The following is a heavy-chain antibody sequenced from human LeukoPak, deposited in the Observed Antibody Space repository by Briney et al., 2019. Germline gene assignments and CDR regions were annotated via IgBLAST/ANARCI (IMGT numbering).Heavy chain of an antibody. D-gene: IGHD6-19*01. CDR3: ARTSHSGVWYDLDY. CDR2: IDLDDNI. V-gene: IGHV2-70*01. J-gene: IGHJ4*02. Sequence: SGPALVKPTQTLTLTCTFSGFSLSTRGMRVSWIRQPPGKALEWLSLIDLDDNIYYSTSLRPRLTISMDTSKNQVVLTMTNLNTVDTATYYCARTSHSGVWYDLDYWGQGTLVTVSS. CDR1: GFSLSTRGMR.